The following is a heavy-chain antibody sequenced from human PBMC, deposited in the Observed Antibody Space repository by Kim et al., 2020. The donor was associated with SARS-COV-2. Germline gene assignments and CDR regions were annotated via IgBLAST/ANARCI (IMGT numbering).Heavy chain of an antibody. D-gene: IGHD1-7*01. V-gene: IGHV3-11*01. CDR2: ISSSGSTI. CDR1: GFTFSDYY. CDR3: ARGQANNWNYEMYYYYGMDV. J-gene: IGHJ6*02. Sequence: GGSLRLSCAASGFTFSDYYMSWIRQAPGKGLEWVSYISSSGSTIYYADSVKGRFTISRDNAKNSLYLQMNSLRAEDTAVYYCARGQANNWNYEMYYYYGMDVWGQGTTVTVSS.